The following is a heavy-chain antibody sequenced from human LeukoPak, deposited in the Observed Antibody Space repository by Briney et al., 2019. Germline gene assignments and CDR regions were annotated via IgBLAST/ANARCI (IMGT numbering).Heavy chain of an antibody. D-gene: IGHD3-3*01. CDR1: GFTFSTYW. Sequence: GGSLRLSCAASGFTFSTYWMSWVRQAPGKGLEWVANIKQDGSENSYVDSVKGRFTISRDNPKNSLYPQMNSLRAEDTAVYYCARIPRPALRFVGMDVWGQGTTVTVSS. J-gene: IGHJ6*02. CDR3: ARIPRPALRFVGMDV. V-gene: IGHV3-7*01. CDR2: IKQDGSEN.